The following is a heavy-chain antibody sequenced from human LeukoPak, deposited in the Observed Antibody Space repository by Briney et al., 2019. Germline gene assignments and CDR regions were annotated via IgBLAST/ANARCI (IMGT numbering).Heavy chain of an antibody. Sequence: GSLRLSCAASGFTFSSYAMSWVRQAPGKGLEWVSSMSGSGGATFYADSVKGRFTISRDDSKNTVFLQMNSLRAEDTALYYCAIDAVSGRYKNWLDPWGQGTLVTVSS. CDR2: MSGSGGAT. V-gene: IGHV3-23*01. J-gene: IGHJ5*02. CDR1: GFTFSSYA. D-gene: IGHD6-19*01. CDR3: AIDAVSGRYKNWLDP.